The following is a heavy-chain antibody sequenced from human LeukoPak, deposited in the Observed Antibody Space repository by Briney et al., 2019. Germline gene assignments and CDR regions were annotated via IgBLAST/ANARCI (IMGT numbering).Heavy chain of an antibody. CDR3: ARDNDCGAYYFEY. V-gene: IGHV6-1*01. J-gene: IGHJ4*02. Sequence: SQTLSLTCAISGDRVSSNSASWHWIRQSPSRGLQWLGRTYHTSELFNDYAVSLKSRITINPDTSKNQFSVQLNSVTPEDTVLYFWARDNDCGAYYFEYWGQGTLVTVSS. CDR1: GDRVSSNSAS. CDR2: TYHTSELFN. D-gene: IGHD2-21*01.